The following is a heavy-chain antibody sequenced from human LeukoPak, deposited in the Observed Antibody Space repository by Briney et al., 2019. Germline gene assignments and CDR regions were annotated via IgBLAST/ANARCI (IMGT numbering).Heavy chain of an antibody. J-gene: IGHJ4*02. CDR2: IKQDGSEK. V-gene: IGHV3-7*04. CDR3: ARDQYSSSWYGDY. Sequence: GGSLRLSCAASGFTFSSYWMSWVRQAPGKGLEWVANIKQDGSEKYYVDSVKGRFTISRDKAKNSLYLQMNSLRAEDTAVYYCARDQYSSSWYGDYWGQGTLVTVSS. CDR1: GFTFSSYW. D-gene: IGHD6-13*01.